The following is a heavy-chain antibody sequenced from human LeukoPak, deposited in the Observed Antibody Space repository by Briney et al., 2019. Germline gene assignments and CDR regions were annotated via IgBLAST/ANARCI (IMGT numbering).Heavy chain of an antibody. J-gene: IGHJ4*02. CDR3: ASSSGWRYYFDY. D-gene: IGHD6-19*01. CDR2: ISGSGGST. Sequence: GGSLRLSCAASGFTFSSYAMSWVHQAPGKGLEWVSAISGSGGSTYYADSVKGRFTISRDNSKNTLFLQMNSLRAEDTAVYYCASSSGWRYYFDYWGQGTLVTVSS. V-gene: IGHV3-23*01. CDR1: GFTFSSYA.